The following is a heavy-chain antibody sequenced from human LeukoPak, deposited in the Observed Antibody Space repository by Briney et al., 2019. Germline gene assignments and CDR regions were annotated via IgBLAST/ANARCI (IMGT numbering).Heavy chain of an antibody. Sequence: GGSLRLSCAASGFTFSSYSMNWVRQAPGKGLEWVSSISSSSSYIYYADSVKGRFTISRDNAKNSLYLQMNSLRPEDTAVYYCVRGATAVTRHLDYWGQGTLVTVSS. CDR2: ISSSSSYI. CDR1: GFTFSSYS. V-gene: IGHV3-21*01. CDR3: VRGATAVTRHLDY. J-gene: IGHJ4*02. D-gene: IGHD4-23*01.